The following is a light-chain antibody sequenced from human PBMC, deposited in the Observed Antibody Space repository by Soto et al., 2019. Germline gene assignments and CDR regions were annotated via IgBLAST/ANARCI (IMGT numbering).Light chain of an antibody. Sequence: QSVLTQPPSVSGAPGQRVTISCTGSSSNIGAGYDVHWYQHLPGTAPKLLIYGNTNRPSGVPDRFSGSKSGTSASLAITGLQAEDEPDYYCQSYDSSLSAVVFGGGTKLTVL. J-gene: IGLJ2*01. CDR3: QSYDSSLSAVV. CDR1: SSNIGAGYD. CDR2: GNT. V-gene: IGLV1-40*01.